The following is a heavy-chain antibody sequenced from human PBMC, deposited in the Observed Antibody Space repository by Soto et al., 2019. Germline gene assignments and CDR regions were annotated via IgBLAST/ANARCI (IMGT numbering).Heavy chain of an antibody. D-gene: IGHD3-22*01. Sequence: QVQLQQWGAGLLKPSETLSLTCAVYGGSFSGYYWSWIRQPPGKGLEWIGEINHSGSTNYNPSLKSRVTVSVDTSKKQFSLKLSSVIAADTAVYYCARMPFKDYDSSGHPRDAFDIWGQGTMVTVSS. V-gene: IGHV4-34*01. CDR3: ARMPFKDYDSSGHPRDAFDI. J-gene: IGHJ3*02. CDR2: INHSGST. CDR1: GGSFSGYY.